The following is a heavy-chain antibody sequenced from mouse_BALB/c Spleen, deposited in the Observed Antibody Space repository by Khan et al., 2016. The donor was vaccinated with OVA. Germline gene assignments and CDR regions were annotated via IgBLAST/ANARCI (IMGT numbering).Heavy chain of an antibody. CDR1: GFTFSSYS. Sequence: EVELVESGGGLVKPGGSLKFSCAASGFTFSSYSMSWVRQTPDKRLEWVATISSGGDYTYYSDNVKGRFTISRDNAKNTLYLQMSSLKSEDTAMYYCASHLTGSFAYWGQGTLVTVSA. CDR3: ASHLTGSFAY. D-gene: IGHD4-1*01. J-gene: IGHJ3*01. V-gene: IGHV5-6*01. CDR2: ISSGGDYT.